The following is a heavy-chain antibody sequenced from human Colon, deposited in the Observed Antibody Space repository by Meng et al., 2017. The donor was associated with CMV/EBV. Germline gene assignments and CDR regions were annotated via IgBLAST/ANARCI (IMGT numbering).Heavy chain of an antibody. V-gene: IGHV3-7*01. J-gene: IGHJ4*02. Sequence: GESLKISCAASGFIFGSNPMHWVRQSPGKGLEWVANINQDGSEKYYADSVKGRLTISRDNAKNSLDLQISSLRADDTAVYYCARDPESSAQYHIAYWGQGTLVTVSS. D-gene: IGHD6-25*01. CDR2: INQDGSEK. CDR3: ARDPESSAQYHIAY. CDR1: GFIFGSNP.